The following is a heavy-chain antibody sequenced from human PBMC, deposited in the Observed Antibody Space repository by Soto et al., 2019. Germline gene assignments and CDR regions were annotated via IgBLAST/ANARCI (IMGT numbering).Heavy chain of an antibody. V-gene: IGHV4-30-4*01. Sequence: SETLSLTCTVSGGSISSGDYYWSWIRQSPGKGLEWIGYIYYSGSTYYNPSLKSRVIISVDSSKNQFSLKLSSVTAADTAMYYCARGLRKELWLNYFDYWGQGTLVTVPQ. CDR3: ARGLRKELWLNYFDY. CDR2: IYYSGST. CDR1: GGSISSGDYY. J-gene: IGHJ4*02. D-gene: IGHD5-18*01.